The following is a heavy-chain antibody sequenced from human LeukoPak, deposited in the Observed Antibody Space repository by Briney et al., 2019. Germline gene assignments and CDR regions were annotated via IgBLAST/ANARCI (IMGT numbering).Heavy chain of an antibody. J-gene: IGHJ3*02. D-gene: IGHD6-19*01. V-gene: IGHV1-8*02. CDR3: ARPSSGWPSDAFDI. CDR2: MNPNSGNT. Sequence: ASVKVSCKASGYTFTNYNINWVRQATGQGLEWMGWMNPNSGNTGYAQKFQGRVTMTRNTSISTAYMELSSLRSEDTAVYYCARPSSGWPSDAFDIWGQGTMVTVSS. CDR1: GYTFTNYN.